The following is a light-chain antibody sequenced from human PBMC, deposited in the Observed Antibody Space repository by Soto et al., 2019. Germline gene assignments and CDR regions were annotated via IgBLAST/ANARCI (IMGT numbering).Light chain of an antibody. J-gene: IGKJ2*01. CDR2: DAS. V-gene: IGKV3-11*01. CDR1: QSVSSY. CDR3: EQRSNWPPYT. Sequence: EIVLTQSPATLSLSPGERATLSCRASQSVSSYLAWYQQKPGQAPRLLIYDASNRATGIPARFSGSGSVTDFTLTNSSLEPEDVALYYCEQRSNWPPYTFGQGTKLEIK.